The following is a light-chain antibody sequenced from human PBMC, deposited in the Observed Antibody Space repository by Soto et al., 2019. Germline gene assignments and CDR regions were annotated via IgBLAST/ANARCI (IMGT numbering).Light chain of an antibody. CDR2: GAS. V-gene: IGKV1-39*01. J-gene: IGKJ5*01. CDR3: QQSSSTPFLGT. CDR1: QSISNY. Sequence: DIQMTQSPSSLSASVGDRVTITCRASQSISNYLNWYQQKPGKAPKLLIYGASSLQSGVPSRFSGSGSDTDFPLTITSLQPEDFATYYCQQSSSTPFLGTFGQGTRLEIK.